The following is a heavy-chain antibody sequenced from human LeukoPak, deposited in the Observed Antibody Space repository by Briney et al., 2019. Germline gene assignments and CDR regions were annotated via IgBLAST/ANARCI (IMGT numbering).Heavy chain of an antibody. Sequence: GESLKISCEGFGFRFASSWIAWVRQMPGKGLEWMGIIYPGDSDTRYSPSFQGQVTISADKSISTAYLQWSSLKASDTAMYYCARLRPDYYDSSGYSGYFDYWGQKTLVTVSS. CDR3: ARLRPDYYDSSGYSGYFDY. D-gene: IGHD3-22*01. CDR2: IYPGDSDT. V-gene: IGHV5-51*01. CDR1: GFRFASSW. J-gene: IGHJ4*02.